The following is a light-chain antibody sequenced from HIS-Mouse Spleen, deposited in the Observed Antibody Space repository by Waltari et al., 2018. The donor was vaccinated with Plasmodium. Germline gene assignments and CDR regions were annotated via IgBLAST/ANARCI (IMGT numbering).Light chain of an antibody. V-gene: IGLV3-10*01. J-gene: IGLJ3*02. CDR3: YSTDSSGNHRV. CDR2: VDR. Sequence: SYELTQPPSASVSPGQTARLTCAGDAMPTKYAYWYQKKAGQAPVLVIYVDRKRPPGIPERFSGSSSGTMATLTISGAQVEDEADYYCYSTDSSGNHRVFGGGTKLTVL. CDR1: AMPTKY.